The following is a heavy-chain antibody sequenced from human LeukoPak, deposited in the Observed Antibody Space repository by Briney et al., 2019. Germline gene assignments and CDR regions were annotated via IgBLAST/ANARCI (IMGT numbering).Heavy chain of an antibody. Sequence: GGSLRLSCTASGFNFGDYAMNWVRPAPGKGLEWVGFIRSKAYGGTPEYAASVKGRFTISRDDSKTIAYLQMNSLKIDDTAVYYCTGGSSGYPDYWGQGTLVTVSS. CDR1: GFNFGDYA. CDR3: TGGSSGYPDY. CDR2: IRSKAYGGTP. J-gene: IGHJ4*02. V-gene: IGHV3-49*04. D-gene: IGHD3-22*01.